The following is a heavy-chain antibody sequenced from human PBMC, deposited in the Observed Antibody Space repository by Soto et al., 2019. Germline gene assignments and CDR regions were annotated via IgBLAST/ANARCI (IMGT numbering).Heavy chain of an antibody. J-gene: IGHJ6*02. CDR1: GFTVSSNY. D-gene: IGHD3-10*01. CDR2: IYSGGST. V-gene: IGHV3-53*01. CDR3: ARESRALVDAFYYYGMDV. Sequence: EVPLVESGGGLIQPGGSLRLSCAASGFTVSSNYMSWVRQAPGKGLEWVSVIYSGGSTYYADSVKGRFTISRDNSKNTLYLQMNSLRAEDTAVYYCARESRALVDAFYYYGMDVWGQGTTVSVSS.